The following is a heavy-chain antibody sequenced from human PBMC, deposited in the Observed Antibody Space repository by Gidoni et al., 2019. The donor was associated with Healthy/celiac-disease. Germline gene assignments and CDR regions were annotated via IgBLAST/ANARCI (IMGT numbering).Heavy chain of an antibody. CDR2: INHSGST. D-gene: IGHD3-22*01. CDR3: ASTNYYDSSGYYSYPYYFDY. V-gene: IGHV4-34*01. Sequence: QVQLQQWGAGLLKPSATLSLTCAVYGGSFSGYYWSWIRQPPGKGLEWIGEINHSGSTNYNPSLKSRVTISVDTSKNQFSLKLSSVTAADTAVYYCASTNYYDSSGYYSYPYYFDYWGQGTLVTVSS. CDR1: GGSFSGYY. J-gene: IGHJ4*02.